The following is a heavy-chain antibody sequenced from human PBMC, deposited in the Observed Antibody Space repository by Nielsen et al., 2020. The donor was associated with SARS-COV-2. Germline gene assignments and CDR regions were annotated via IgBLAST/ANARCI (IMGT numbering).Heavy chain of an antibody. D-gene: IGHD6-6*01. CDR3: ARLVGSIAANFDY. J-gene: IGHJ4*02. CDR2: ICPGDSDT. Sequence: GESLKISCKGFGYSFISYCIAWVRQMPGKGLEWMGIICPGDSDTRYSPSFQGQVTISADKSITTAYLQWSSLKASDTAMYYCARLVGSIAANFDYWGQGTLVTVSS. V-gene: IGHV5-51*01. CDR1: GYSFISYC.